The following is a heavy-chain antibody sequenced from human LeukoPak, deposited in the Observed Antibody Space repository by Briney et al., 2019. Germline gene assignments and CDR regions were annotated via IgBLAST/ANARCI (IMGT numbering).Heavy chain of an antibody. Sequence: GGSLRLSCAASGFIFSSYWMHWVRQAPGKGLVWVSHINSDGSSTSYADSVQGRFTISRDNAKNTLYLQTNSLRAEDTAVYYCARGVAGTWYFDLWGRGTLVTVSS. V-gene: IGHV3-74*01. D-gene: IGHD6-19*01. J-gene: IGHJ2*01. CDR2: INSDGSST. CDR3: ARGVAGTWYFDL. CDR1: GFIFSSYW.